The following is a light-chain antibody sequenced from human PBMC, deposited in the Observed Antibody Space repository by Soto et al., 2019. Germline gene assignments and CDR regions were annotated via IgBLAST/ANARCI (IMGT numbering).Light chain of an antibody. CDR1: QNINRN. CDR2: LAS. V-gene: IGKV1-39*01. J-gene: IGKJ1*01. CDR3: QQSYTTPLT. Sequence: IQMTQSPSSLSASVGDRVTITCRASQNINRNLNWYQQEPGKAPKILIYLASTLESWVPSRFSGSGSGTDFTLTISSLRPEDFGTYYCQQSYTTPLTFGQGTKVEIK.